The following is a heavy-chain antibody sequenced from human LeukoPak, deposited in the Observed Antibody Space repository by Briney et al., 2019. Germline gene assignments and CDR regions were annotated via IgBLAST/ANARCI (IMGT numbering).Heavy chain of an antibody. CDR2: ISGSGGST. V-gene: IGHV3-23*01. CDR1: GFTFSSYA. J-gene: IGHJ6*02. CDR3: AKDTTEATSYTGGMDV. D-gene: IGHD2-2*02. Sequence: GRSLRLSCAASGFTFSSYAMSWVRQAPGKGLEWVSAISGSGGSTYYADSVKGRFTISRDNVKNSLYLQMNSLRAEDTALYYCAKDTTEATSYTGGMDVWGQGTTVTVSS.